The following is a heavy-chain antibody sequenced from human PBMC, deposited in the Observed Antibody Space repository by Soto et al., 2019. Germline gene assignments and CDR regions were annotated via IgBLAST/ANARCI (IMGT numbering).Heavy chain of an antibody. CDR1: FTSYD. V-gene: IGHV1-8*01. J-gene: IGHJ6*02. CDR3: ARGPGSSDWRFSYYYIDV. D-gene: IGHD6-19*01. Sequence: QVQLVQSGAEVKKPGASVKVSCTFTSYDINWVRQATGQGLAWMAWMNPNSGDTRYAQKLQGRVTMTRNTSSFTAYMELSRLRSEDTAVYYCARGPGSSDWRFSYYYIDVWGQGTTVTVSS. CDR2: MNPNSGDT.